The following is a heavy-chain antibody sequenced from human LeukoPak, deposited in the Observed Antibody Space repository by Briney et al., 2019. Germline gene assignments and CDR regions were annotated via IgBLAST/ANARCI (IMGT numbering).Heavy chain of an antibody. CDR2: IYYDGSNQ. V-gene: IGHV3-33*06. J-gene: IGHJ4*02. CDR3: AKGSYYDSSGTYYFDY. D-gene: IGHD3-22*01. Sequence: GGSLRLSCVVSGLRFRNYGMHWVRQAPGKGLEWVAVIYYDGSNQYYADSVKGRFTVSRDNAKNTLYLQMNSLRAEDTALYYCAKGSYYDSSGTYYFDYWGQGTLVTVSS. CDR1: GLRFRNYG.